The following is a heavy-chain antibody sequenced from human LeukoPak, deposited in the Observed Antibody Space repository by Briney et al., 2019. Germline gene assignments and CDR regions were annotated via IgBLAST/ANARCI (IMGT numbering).Heavy chain of an antibody. CDR3: ARGARTEAIWYYYDSSGYYYAFDI. J-gene: IGHJ3*02. CDR2: TYYSGST. CDR1: GGSISSGDYY. Sequence: SQTLSLTCTVSGGSISSGDYYWSWIRQPPGKGLEWIGYTYYSGSTYYNPSLKSRVTISVDTSKNQFSLKLSSVTAADTAVYYCARGARTEAIWYYYDSSGYYYAFDIWGQGTMVTVSS. D-gene: IGHD3-22*01. V-gene: IGHV4-30-4*08.